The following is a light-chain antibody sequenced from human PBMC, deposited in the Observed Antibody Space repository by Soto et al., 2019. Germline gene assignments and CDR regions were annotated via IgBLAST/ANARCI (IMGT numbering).Light chain of an antibody. J-gene: IGKJ5*01. Sequence: DIVMTQSPLSLPVTPGEPASISCRSSQSLLHYNGHNFLNWYLQKPGQSPQVLIYLGSNRASGVPDRCSGSGSGTDFTLKISRVEAEDVGVYYCMQALQTPLTFGQGTRLEIK. CDR3: MQALQTPLT. CDR1: QSLLHYNGHNF. CDR2: LGS. V-gene: IGKV2-28*01.